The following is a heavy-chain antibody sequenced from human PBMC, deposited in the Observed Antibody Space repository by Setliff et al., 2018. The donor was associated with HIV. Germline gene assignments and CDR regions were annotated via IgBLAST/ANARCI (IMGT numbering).Heavy chain of an antibody. V-gene: IGHV1-18*01. J-gene: IGHJ4*02. CDR2: ISAYNGNT. Sequence: ASVKVSCKASGYTFTSYGISWVRQAPGQGLEWMGWISAYNGNTNYAQKLQGRVTMTTDTSTSTAYMELRSLRSDDTAVYYCASSEESRVVVAALDYWGQGTLVTVSS. D-gene: IGHD2-15*01. CDR3: ASSEESRVVVAALDY. CDR1: GYTFTSYG.